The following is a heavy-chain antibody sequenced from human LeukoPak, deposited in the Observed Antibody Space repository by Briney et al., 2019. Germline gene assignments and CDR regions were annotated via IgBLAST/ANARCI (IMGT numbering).Heavy chain of an antibody. Sequence: SVKVSCRASGGTFSSYAISWVRQAPGQGLEWMGRIIPILGIANYAQKFQGRVTITADESTSTAYMELSSLRSEDTAVYYCARGVVGGANDYWGQGTLVTVSS. D-gene: IGHD2-15*01. CDR3: ARGVVGGANDY. V-gene: IGHV1-69*04. CDR2: IIPILGIA. CDR1: GGTFSSYA. J-gene: IGHJ4*02.